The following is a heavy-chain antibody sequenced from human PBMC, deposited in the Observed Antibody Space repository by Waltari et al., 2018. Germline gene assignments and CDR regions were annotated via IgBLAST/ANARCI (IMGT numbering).Heavy chain of an antibody. V-gene: IGHV3-53*04. CDR2: LYSDERT. Sequence: EVELVESGGGLVQPGGSLRVSCAASGLTVSANYMSWVRQAPGKGLEWVSVLYSDERTYYADSVKGRFTISRHNSRNILYFQMNRLRIEDTAVYYCARGVAGGFDIWGQGTRVTVSS. J-gene: IGHJ3*02. D-gene: IGHD6-19*01. CDR1: GLTVSANY. CDR3: ARGVAGGFDI.